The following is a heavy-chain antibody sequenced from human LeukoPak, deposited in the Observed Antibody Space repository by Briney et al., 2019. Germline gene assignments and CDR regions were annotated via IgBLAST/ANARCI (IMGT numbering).Heavy chain of an antibody. CDR1: GTSIGPYS. CDR2: IHYSGST. V-gene: IGHV4-59*01. Sequence: SETLSLTCTVSGTSIGPYSWSWIRQPPGKGLEWIGYIHYSGSTNYNPSLKSRVTISPDTSKNQLFLKLNSVTAADTAVYYCARLVWLGESPGSWFDSWGQGTLVTVSS. J-gene: IGHJ5*01. D-gene: IGHD3-10*01. CDR3: ARLVWLGESPGSWFDS.